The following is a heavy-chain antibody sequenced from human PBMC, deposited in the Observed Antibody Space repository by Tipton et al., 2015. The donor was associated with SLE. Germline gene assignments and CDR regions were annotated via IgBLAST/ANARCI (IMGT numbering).Heavy chain of an antibody. CDR1: GGSISSGSYY. D-gene: IGHD4-17*01. V-gene: IGHV4-61*02. CDR3: GRHGYGDYGIDY. J-gene: IGHJ4*02. CDR2: IYTSGST. Sequence: TLSLTCTVSGGSISSGSYYWSWIRQPAGKGLEWIGRIYTSGSTNYNPSLKSRVTISEDRSKNQFSLRLTSVTAADTAVYFCGRHGYGDYGIDYWGQGTLVTVSS.